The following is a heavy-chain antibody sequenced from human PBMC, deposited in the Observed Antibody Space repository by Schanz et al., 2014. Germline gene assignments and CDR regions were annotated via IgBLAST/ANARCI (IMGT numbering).Heavy chain of an antibody. CDR2: FDPEDGET. J-gene: IGHJ6*02. CDR1: GYPLTELS. Sequence: QLLLVQSGAEVRKPGASVKVSCKVSGYPLTELSMHWVRQAPGKGLEWVGGFDPEDGETTYAQKFQGRVTMTEDTSTSTVYMELSRLTSDDTALYYCARDGHSSIWDSYYFYGLDVWGQGTTVTVSS. D-gene: IGHD6-13*01. CDR3: ARDGHSSIWDSYYFYGLDV. V-gene: IGHV1-24*01.